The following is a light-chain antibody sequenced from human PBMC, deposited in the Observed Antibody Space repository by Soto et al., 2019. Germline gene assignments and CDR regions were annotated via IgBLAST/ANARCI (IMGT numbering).Light chain of an antibody. CDR1: NIGSKG. Sequence: SYELTQPPSVSVAPGKTARITCGGNNIGSKGVHWYQQKPGQAPVLVIYYDSDRPSGIPERFSGSNSGNTATLTISRVEAGDEADYYCQVWDSSSDHRGVFGTGTKVTVL. V-gene: IGLV3-21*04. J-gene: IGLJ1*01. CDR3: QVWDSSSDHRGV. CDR2: YDS.